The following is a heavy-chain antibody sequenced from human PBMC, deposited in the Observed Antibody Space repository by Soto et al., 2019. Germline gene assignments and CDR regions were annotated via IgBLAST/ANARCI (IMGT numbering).Heavy chain of an antibody. CDR2: ISHDGNNK. V-gene: IGHV3-30-3*01. Sequence: GGSLRLSCAASGFTFNTYPMHWVRQAPGKGLEWVAVISHDGNNKYYADSVKGRFTISRDNSKNTLYLQMNSLRAEDTAVYYCAKDRDIAAAAYYFDYWGQGTLVAASS. CDR1: GFTFNTYP. D-gene: IGHD6-13*01. CDR3: AKDRDIAAAAYYFDY. J-gene: IGHJ4*02.